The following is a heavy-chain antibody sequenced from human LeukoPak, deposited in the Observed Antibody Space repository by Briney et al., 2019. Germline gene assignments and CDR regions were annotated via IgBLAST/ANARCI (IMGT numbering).Heavy chain of an antibody. Sequence: GESPKISCKGSGYSFTSYWIGWVRQVPGKGLEWMGIIYPGDSDTRYSPSFQGQVTISADKSISTAYLQWSSLKASDTAMYYCARQAGDSSEDLGFDYWGQGTLVTVSS. CDR1: GYSFTSYW. CDR2: IYPGDSDT. D-gene: IGHD3-22*01. V-gene: IGHV5-51*01. J-gene: IGHJ4*02. CDR3: ARQAGDSSEDLGFDY.